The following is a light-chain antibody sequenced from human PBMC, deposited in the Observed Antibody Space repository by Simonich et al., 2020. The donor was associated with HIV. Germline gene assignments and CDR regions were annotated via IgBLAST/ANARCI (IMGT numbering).Light chain of an antibody. J-gene: IGKJ3*01. CDR3: QQYYSTSSFT. CDR2: WAS. Sequence: DIVMTQSPDSLAVSLGERATINCKSSQSVLYSSNNKNYLAWYQQKPGQPPKLLIYWASTRESGVPDRFSGSGSGTDFTLTISSLQAEDVAVYYCQQYYSTSSFTFGPGPKWISN. CDR1: QSVLYSSNNKNY. V-gene: IGKV4-1*01.